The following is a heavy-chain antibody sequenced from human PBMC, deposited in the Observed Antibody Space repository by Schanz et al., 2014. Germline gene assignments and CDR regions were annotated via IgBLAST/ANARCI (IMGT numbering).Heavy chain of an antibody. CDR3: ARDHRNPGGNMDV. Sequence: EVQLVESGGGLVQPGGSLRLSCAASGFTFSTYAMTWVRQAPGKGLEWVSSISIRGGNTYYTDSVKGRFTISRDNSKNTLDLQMSSLRADDTAIYYCARDHRNPGGNMDVWGQGTTVTVSS. V-gene: IGHV3-23*04. CDR1: GFTFSTYA. J-gene: IGHJ6*02. CDR2: ISIRGGNT.